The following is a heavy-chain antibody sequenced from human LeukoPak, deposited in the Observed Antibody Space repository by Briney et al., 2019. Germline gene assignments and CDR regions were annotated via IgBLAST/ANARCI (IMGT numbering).Heavy chain of an antibody. V-gene: IGHV1-2*02. J-gene: IGHJ1*01. Sequence: ASVKVSCKASGYTFTAYYMHWVRQAPGQGLEWMGWINPNSGGTDSAQKFQGRVTMTRDTSISTAYMELSRLRSDDTAVYYCARDPYSSSWYRAEYFQHWGQGTLVTVSS. D-gene: IGHD6-13*01. CDR3: ARDPYSSSWYRAEYFQH. CDR2: INPNSGGT. CDR1: GYTFTAYY.